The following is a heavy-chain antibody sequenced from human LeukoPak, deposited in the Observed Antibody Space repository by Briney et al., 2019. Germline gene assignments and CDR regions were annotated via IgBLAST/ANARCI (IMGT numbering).Heavy chain of an antibody. D-gene: IGHD3-10*01. V-gene: IGHV3-21*01. Sequence: GGSLRLSCAASGFTFSTYSMNWIRQAPGKGLEWVSSISSSSNYIYYADSVKGRFTMSRDNAKNSLYLQMNSLRAEDTAVYYCARIIFGEYGKDVWGKGTTVTVSS. J-gene: IGHJ6*04. CDR2: ISSSSNYI. CDR1: GFTFSTYS. CDR3: ARIIFGEYGKDV.